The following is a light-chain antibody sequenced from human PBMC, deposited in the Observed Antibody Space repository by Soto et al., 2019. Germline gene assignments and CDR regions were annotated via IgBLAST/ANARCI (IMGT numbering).Light chain of an antibody. CDR2: HSS. J-gene: IGKJ2*01. V-gene: IGKV1-9*01. CDR3: QQLSQYPYT. Sequence: DIQLTQSPSFLSASVEDRVTISCRASYDISSSLAWYQQEPGKPPKLLIYHSSTLQTGVPSRFTGSGSGRKFTLTISGLQFGDFATYFCQQLSQYPYTFGQGTKLEI. CDR1: YDISSS.